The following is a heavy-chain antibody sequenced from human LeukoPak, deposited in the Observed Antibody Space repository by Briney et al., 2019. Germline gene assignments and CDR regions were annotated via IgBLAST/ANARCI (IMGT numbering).Heavy chain of an antibody. Sequence: GGSLRLSCAASGFNFRNYGMHWVRQAPGEGLEWVAVIWYDGSKKEYADSVKGRFTISRDDSKNTLYLQMNSLTVDDTAVYYCAREASGYYRDFWGQGTLVTVSS. CDR1: GFNFRNYG. CDR2: IWYDGSKK. J-gene: IGHJ4*02. D-gene: IGHD3-3*01. V-gene: IGHV3-33*01. CDR3: AREASGYYRDF.